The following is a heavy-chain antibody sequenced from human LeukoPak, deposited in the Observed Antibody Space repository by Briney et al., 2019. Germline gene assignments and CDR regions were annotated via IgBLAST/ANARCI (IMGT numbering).Heavy chain of an antibody. D-gene: IGHD6-13*01. Sequence: PGGSLRLSCAASGFTFSSYALNWVRQSPGKGLEWVSGISTNAGTTYYADSVKGRFTISRDNSKNTLYLQMNSLRAEDTAVYYCTKDLLYSSSLNWSDPWGQGTLVTVSS. J-gene: IGHJ5*02. V-gene: IGHV3-23*01. CDR2: ISTNAGTT. CDR3: TKDLLYSSSLNWSDP. CDR1: GFTFSSYA.